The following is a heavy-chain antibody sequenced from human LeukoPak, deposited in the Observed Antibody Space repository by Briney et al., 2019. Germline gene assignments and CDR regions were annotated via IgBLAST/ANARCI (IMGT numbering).Heavy chain of an antibody. D-gene: IGHD6-13*01. CDR2: FDPEDGER. Sequence: ASVKVSCKVSGYTLTELPMHWVRQAPGKGLEWMGGFDPEDGERIYAQKFQGRVTMTEDTSTATVYMELSSLRSEDTAVYYCVTDKGAAASTFRDFYYMDVWGKGTTVTVSS. J-gene: IGHJ6*03. CDR1: GYTLTELP. V-gene: IGHV1-24*01. CDR3: VTDKGAAASTFRDFYYMDV.